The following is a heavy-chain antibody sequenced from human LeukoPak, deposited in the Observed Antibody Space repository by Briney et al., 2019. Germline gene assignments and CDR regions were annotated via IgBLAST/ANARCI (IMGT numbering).Heavy chain of an antibody. D-gene: IGHD2-15*01. V-gene: IGHV4-38-2*02. CDR3: ARFISAGVYYFDY. Sequence: PSETLSLTCTISGYSISSAYYWGWIRQPPGKGLEWIGNIYHSGNTYYNPSLKSRVTISVDTSKNQFSLKLSSVTAADTAVYCCARFISAGVYYFDYWGQGTLVTVSS. CDR1: GYSISSAYY. J-gene: IGHJ4*02. CDR2: IYHSGNT.